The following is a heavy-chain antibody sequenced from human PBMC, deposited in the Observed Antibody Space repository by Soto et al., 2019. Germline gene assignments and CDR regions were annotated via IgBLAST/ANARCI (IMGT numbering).Heavy chain of an antibody. V-gene: IGHV4-30-4*01. CDR2: IYYSGST. CDR1: GGSINSGDYY. Sequence: QVQLQESGPGLVKPSQTLSLTCTVSGGSINSGDYYWTWIRQPPGKGLEWIGYIYYSGSTYYNPSLKSRVTISIDTSKNQFSLKLSSVTAADTAVYYCARDGFLGRSGYFDYWGQGTLVIVSS. D-gene: IGHD1-26*01. CDR3: ARDGFLGRSGYFDY. J-gene: IGHJ4*02.